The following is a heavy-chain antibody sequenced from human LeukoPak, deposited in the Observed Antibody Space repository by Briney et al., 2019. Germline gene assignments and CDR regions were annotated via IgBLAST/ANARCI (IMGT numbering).Heavy chain of an antibody. D-gene: IGHD3-10*01. J-gene: IGHJ5*02. CDR1: GYSISSGYY. Sequence: SETLSLTCTVSGYSISSGYYWGWIRQPPGKGLEWIGSIYHSGSTYYNPSLKSRVTISVDTSKNQFSLKLSSVTAADTAVYYGSGSYYKALEGFDPWGQGTLVTVSS. CDR2: IYHSGST. CDR3: SGSYYKALEGFDP. V-gene: IGHV4-38-2*02.